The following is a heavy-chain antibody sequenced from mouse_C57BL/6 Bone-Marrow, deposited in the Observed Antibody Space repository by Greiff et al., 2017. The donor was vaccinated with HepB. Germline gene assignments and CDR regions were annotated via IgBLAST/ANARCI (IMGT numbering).Heavy chain of an antibody. CDR3: ARHDGYNYYAMDY. D-gene: IGHD2-3*01. V-gene: IGHV5-12*01. Sequence: EVQVVESGGGLVQPGGSLKLSCAASGFTFSDYYMYWVRQTPEKRLEWVAYISNGGGSTYYPDTVKGRFTISRDNAKNTLYLQMSRLKSEDTAMYYCARHDGYNYYAMDYWGQGTSVTVSS. CDR2: ISNGGGST. CDR1: GFTFSDYY. J-gene: IGHJ4*01.